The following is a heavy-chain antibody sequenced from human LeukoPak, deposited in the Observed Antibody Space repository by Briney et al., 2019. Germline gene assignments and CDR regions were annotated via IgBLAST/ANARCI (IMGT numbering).Heavy chain of an antibody. Sequence: ASVKVSCKASGYTFTSYYMHWVRQAPGQGLEWMGIINPSGGSTSYAQKFQGRVTMTRDTSTSTVYMELSSLRSQDTAVYYCASSSRAGWLLYHYAFDYWGQGTLVTVSP. CDR3: ASSSRAGWLLYHYAFDY. J-gene: IGHJ4*02. D-gene: IGHD3-3*01. CDR2: INPSGGST. CDR1: GYTFTSYY. V-gene: IGHV1-46*01.